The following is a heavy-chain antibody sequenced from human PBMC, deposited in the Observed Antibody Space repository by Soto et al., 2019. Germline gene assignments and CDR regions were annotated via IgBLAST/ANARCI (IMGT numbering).Heavy chain of an antibody. CDR1: GFTFSSYA. J-gene: IGHJ6*02. D-gene: IGHD2-8*01. V-gene: IGHV3-30-3*01. CDR3: ARDHPQRGYCTNGVCYNSYYYYGMDV. Sequence: QVQLVESGGGVVQPGRSLRLSCAASGFTFSSYAMHWVRQAPGKGLEWVAVISYDGSNKYYADSVKGRFTISRDNSKNTLYLQMNSLRAEDTAVYYWARDHPQRGYCTNGVCYNSYYYYGMDVWGQGTTVTVSS. CDR2: ISYDGSNK.